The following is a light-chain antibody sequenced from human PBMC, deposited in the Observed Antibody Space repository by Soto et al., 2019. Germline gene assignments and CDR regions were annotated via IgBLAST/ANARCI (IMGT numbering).Light chain of an antibody. CDR2: DVS. Sequence: QAVLTQPRSVSGSPGQSVTISCTGTSSDIGNYNYVSWYQQYPGKAPKLIIYDVSKRPSGLPDPFLGSKFGNTASLTISGLQAEDEADYYCCSYAGSFIFVFGTGTKVNAL. CDR3: CSYAGSFIFV. V-gene: IGLV2-11*01. J-gene: IGLJ1*01. CDR1: SSDIGNYNY.